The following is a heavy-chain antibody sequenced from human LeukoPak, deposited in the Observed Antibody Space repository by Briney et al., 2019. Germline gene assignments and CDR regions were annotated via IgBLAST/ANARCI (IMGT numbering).Heavy chain of an antibody. CDR3: ARGRNYYGSGSWNYYYMDV. D-gene: IGHD3-10*01. Sequence: TSETLSLTCTVSGGSISSYYWSWIRQPPGKGLEWIGYIYYSGSTNYNPSLKSRVTISVDTSKNQFSLKLSSVTAADTAVYYCARGRNYYGSGSWNYYYMDVWGKGTTVTVSS. CDR2: IYYSGST. V-gene: IGHV4-59*01. J-gene: IGHJ6*03. CDR1: GGSISSYY.